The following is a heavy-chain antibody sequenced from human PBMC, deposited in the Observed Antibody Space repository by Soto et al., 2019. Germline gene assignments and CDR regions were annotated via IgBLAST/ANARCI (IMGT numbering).Heavy chain of an antibody. D-gene: IGHD2-15*01. CDR2: IYYSGST. J-gene: IGHJ5*02. Sequence: SETLSLTCTVSGGSISSYYWSWIRQPPGKGLEWVGYIYYSGSTNYNPSLKSRVTISVDTSKNQFSLKLSSVTAADTAVYYCARDHRGYCSGGSCLNWFDTWGQGTLVTVSS. CDR3: ARDHRGYCSGGSCLNWFDT. V-gene: IGHV4-59*01. CDR1: GGSISSYY.